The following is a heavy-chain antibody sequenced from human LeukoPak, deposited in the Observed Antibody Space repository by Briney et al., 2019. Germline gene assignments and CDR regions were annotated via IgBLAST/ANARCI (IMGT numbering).Heavy chain of an antibody. J-gene: IGHJ4*02. CDR3: ARGDLSGGSCYYAY. CDR1: GGSFSGYY. V-gene: IGHV4-34*01. Sequence: PSETLSLTCAVYGGSFSGYYWSWIRQPPGKGPEWIGEINHSGSTNYNPSLKSRVTISVDTSKNQFSLKLSSVTAADTAVYYCARGDLSGGSCYYAYWGQGTLVTVSS. D-gene: IGHD2-15*01. CDR2: INHSGST.